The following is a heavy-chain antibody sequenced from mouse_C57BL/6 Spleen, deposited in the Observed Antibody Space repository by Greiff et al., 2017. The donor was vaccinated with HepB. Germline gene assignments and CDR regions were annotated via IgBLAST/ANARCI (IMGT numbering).Heavy chain of an antibody. V-gene: IGHV1-15*01. Sequence: VQLQQSGAELVRPGASVTLSCKASGYTFTDYEMHWVKQTPVHGLEWIGAIDPETGGTAYNQKFKGKAILTADKSSSTAYMELRSLTSEDSAVYYCTRWGYGSQSRAMDYWGQGTSVTVSS. CDR2: IDPETGGT. D-gene: IGHD1-1*01. CDR1: GYTFTDYE. CDR3: TRWGYGSQSRAMDY. J-gene: IGHJ4*01.